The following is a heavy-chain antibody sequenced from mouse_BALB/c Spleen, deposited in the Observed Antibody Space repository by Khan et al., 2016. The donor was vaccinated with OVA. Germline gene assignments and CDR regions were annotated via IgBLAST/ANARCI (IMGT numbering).Heavy chain of an antibody. CDR2: ISSLAYTI. Sequence: EVELVESGGGLVQPGGSRKLSCVASGFTFSDYGMAWVRQAPGKGPEWVAFISSLAYTIYYADTVTGRFTISRENAKNTLYLEMSSLRSEDTVMYYCARGRAWFAYWGQGTLVTVSA. J-gene: IGHJ3*01. CDR1: GFTFSDYG. V-gene: IGHV5-15*02. CDR3: ARGRAWFAY.